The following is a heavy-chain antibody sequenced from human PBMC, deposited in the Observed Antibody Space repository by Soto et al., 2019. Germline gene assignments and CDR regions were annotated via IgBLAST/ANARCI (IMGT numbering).Heavy chain of an antibody. J-gene: IGHJ5*02. CDR1: GFTFKNFA. CDR2: IGGSGSSA. CDR3: AKDAVAYNWEWDWFDL. V-gene: IGHV3-23*01. D-gene: IGHD1-20*01. Sequence: EGQLLESGGGLVQPGGSLRLSCVASGFTFKNFAMTWVRQAPGKGMEWVSAIGGSGSSANYADSVKGRFTVSRDDSKSTLYLQMSVPRVDDTALYYCAKDAVAYNWEWDWFDLWGQGTLVTVSS.